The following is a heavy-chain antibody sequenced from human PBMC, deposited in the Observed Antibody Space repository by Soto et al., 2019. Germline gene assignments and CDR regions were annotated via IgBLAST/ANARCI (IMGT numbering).Heavy chain of an antibody. CDR3: AKDSGVGLLLGFKDCYFDL. J-gene: IGHJ2*01. CDR1: GFTFDDYA. V-gene: IGHV3-9*01. CDR2: ISWNSGSI. D-gene: IGHD2-2*01. Sequence: EVQLVESGGGLVQPGRSLRLSCAASGFTFDDYAMHWVRQAPGKGLEWVSGISWNSGSIGYADSVKGRFTISRDNAKNSLYLQMNSLRAEDTALYYCAKDSGVGLLLGFKDCYFDLWGRGTLVTVSS.